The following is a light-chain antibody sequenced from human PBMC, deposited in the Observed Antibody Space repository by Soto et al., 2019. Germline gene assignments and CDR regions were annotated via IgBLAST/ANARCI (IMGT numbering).Light chain of an antibody. V-gene: IGKV3-15*01. CDR1: QSVSRK. J-gene: IGKJ1*01. CDR2: GAS. Sequence: EIVMTQSPATLSVSPGERATLSCRASQSVSRKLACYQQTRGQAPRLLIYGASTRATGVPARFSGSGSGTEFTLTISNLQSEDFAVYHCQQYDKWPRTFGQGTKVDI. CDR3: QQYDKWPRT.